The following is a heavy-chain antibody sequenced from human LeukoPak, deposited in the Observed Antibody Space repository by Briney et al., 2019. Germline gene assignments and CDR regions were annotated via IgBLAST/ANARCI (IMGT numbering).Heavy chain of an antibody. CDR3: ATDRAAYCTNGVCYTNDAFDI. V-gene: IGHV1-18*01. D-gene: IGHD2-8*01. CDR1: GYTFISYG. J-gene: IGHJ3*02. Sequence: ASVKVSCKASGYTFISYGISWVRQAPGQGLEWMGWISAYNGNTKYAQMLQGRVTMTEDTSTDTAYMELSSLRSEDTAVYYCATDRAAYCTNGVCYTNDAFDIWGQGTMVTVSS. CDR2: ISAYNGNT.